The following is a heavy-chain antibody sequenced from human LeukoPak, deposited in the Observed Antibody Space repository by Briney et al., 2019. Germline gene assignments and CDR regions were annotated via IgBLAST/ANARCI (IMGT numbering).Heavy chain of an antibody. CDR1: GFSFSIFS. CDR2: IYTNHNT. V-gene: IGHV3-53*01. J-gene: IGHJ6*02. D-gene: IGHD3/OR15-3a*01. CDR3: AHLVWEYVGGLDV. Sequence: GGSLRLSCAASGFSFSIFSMNWVRRAPGKGLEWVSGIYTNHNTRYADSVEGRFTISRDNSKNTVYLQMDSLRMEDTAVYYCAHLVWEYVGGLDVWGQGTTVTVSS.